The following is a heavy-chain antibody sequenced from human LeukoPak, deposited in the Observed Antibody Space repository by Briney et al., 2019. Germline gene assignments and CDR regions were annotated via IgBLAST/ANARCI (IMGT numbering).Heavy chain of an antibody. D-gene: IGHD2/OR15-2a*01. V-gene: IGHV3-23*01. CDR3: ARDRSTTVSNTLGYFDY. CDR2: LTDSGGTT. CDR1: GFTFSSYA. Sequence: GGSLRLSCVASGFTFSSYAMGWVRQAPGKRPEWVSSLTDSGGTTYYVDSVKGRFTISRDNAKNSLYLQMNSLRAEDTAVYYCARDRSTTVSNTLGYFDYWGQGTLVTVSS. J-gene: IGHJ4*02.